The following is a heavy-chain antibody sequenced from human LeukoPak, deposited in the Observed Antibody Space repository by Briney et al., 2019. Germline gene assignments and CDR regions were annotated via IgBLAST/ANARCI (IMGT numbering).Heavy chain of an antibody. CDR2: ISSSSSYI. CDR3: ARDPESSSWYDPNDAFDI. J-gene: IGHJ3*02. D-gene: IGHD6-13*01. V-gene: IGHV3-21*01. CDR1: GFTFSSYS. Sequence: PGGSLRLSCAASGFTFSSYSMNWVRQAPGKGLEWVSSISSSSSYIYYADSVKGRFTISRDNAKNSLYLQMNSLRAEDTAVYYCARDPESSSWYDPNDAFDIWGQGTMVTVSS.